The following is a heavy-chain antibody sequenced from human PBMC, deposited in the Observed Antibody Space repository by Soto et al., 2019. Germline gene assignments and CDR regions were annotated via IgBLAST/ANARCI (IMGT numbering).Heavy chain of an antibody. V-gene: IGHV3-30*04. D-gene: IGHD3-22*01. J-gene: IGHJ5*02. Sequence: GGSLRLSCAASGFTFSRYVMHWVRQAPGKGLEWLSVISYDGSNKYYADSVKGRFTISRDNAKNTVYLQMNSRRVEDTVVFYCASPDRRGYLPFAPWGQGTLVSGSS. CDR2: ISYDGSNK. CDR1: GFTFSRYV. CDR3: ASPDRRGYLPFAP.